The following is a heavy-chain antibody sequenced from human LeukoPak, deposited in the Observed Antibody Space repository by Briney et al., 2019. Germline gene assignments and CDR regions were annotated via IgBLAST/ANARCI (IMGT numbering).Heavy chain of an antibody. Sequence: GGSLRLSCAASGFTFSSYGMPWVRQAPGKGLEWVAVIWYDGSNKYYADSVKGRFTISRDNSKNTLYLQMNSLRAEDTAVYYCAREGQWLAYYFDYWGQGTLVTVSS. CDR2: IWYDGSNK. V-gene: IGHV3-33*01. CDR3: AREGQWLAYYFDY. D-gene: IGHD6-19*01. CDR1: GFTFSSYG. J-gene: IGHJ4*02.